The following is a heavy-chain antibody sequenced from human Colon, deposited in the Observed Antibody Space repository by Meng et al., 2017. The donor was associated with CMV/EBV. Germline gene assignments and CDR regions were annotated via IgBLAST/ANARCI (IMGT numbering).Heavy chain of an antibody. V-gene: IGHV1-2*02. CDR3: ATFGGDFDY. J-gene: IGHJ4*02. D-gene: IGHD3-3*01. Sequence: QVQLVQAGAEVKEPGDSVKVSCKTSGYTFNGYFMHWVRQAPGQGLEWMGWINPVTGDTSYAQKFQVRVTMTRDTSISTAYMELSSLRSDDTAVYYCATFGGDFDYWGQGTLVTVSS. CDR2: INPVTGDT. CDR1: GYTFNGYF.